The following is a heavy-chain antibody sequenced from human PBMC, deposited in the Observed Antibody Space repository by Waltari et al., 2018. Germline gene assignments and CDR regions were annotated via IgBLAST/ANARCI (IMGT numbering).Heavy chain of an antibody. CDR3: TRDVTGYYYFDL. CDR1: GFTVSSHY. Sequence: EVQLVESGGGWIQPGGSLRLSCAASGFTVSSHYMNWFRQAPGKGLEWVSVINSGGDTHYADSVKGRFTISRDNSKNTVYLQMNTLRAEDTALYYCTRDVTGYYYFDLRGRGTLVTVSS. V-gene: IGHV3-53*01. CDR2: INSGGDT. J-gene: IGHJ2*01.